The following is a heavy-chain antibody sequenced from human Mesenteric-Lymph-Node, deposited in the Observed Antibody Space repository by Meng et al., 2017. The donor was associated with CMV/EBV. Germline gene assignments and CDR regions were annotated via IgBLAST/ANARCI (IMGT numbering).Heavy chain of an antibody. J-gene: IGHJ3*02. CDR1: GFTFSDYY. CDR2: ISSISSYI. V-gene: IGHV3-21*01. Sequence: GESLKISCAASGFTFSDYYMNWVRQAPGKGLEWVSSISSISSYIYYADSVKGRFTISRDNAKNSLYLQMNSLGAEDTAVYYCASKTAARRGGDAFDIWGQGTMVTVSS. CDR3: ASKTAARRGGDAFDI. D-gene: IGHD6-6*01.